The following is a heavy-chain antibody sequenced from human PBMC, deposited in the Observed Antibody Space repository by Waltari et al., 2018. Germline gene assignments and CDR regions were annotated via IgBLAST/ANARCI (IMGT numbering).Heavy chain of an antibody. V-gene: IGHV4-34*01. CDR3: ARAMGSSGHFDY. Sequence: QVQLQQWGAGLLKPSETLSLTCAVYGGSFSGYYWSWIRQPPGKGLEWIGEINHSGSTNYHPSPKSRVTISVDTSKNQFSLKLGSVTAADTAVYYCARAMGSSGHFDYWGQGTLVTVSS. J-gene: IGHJ4*02. CDR2: INHSGST. CDR1: GGSFSGYY. D-gene: IGHD3-22*01.